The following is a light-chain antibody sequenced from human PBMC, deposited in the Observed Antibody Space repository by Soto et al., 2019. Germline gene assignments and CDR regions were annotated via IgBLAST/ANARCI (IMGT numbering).Light chain of an antibody. Sequence: DIQMTQSPSSLSASVGDRVTITCRASQDISSDLAWFQQKPGKAPRRLIYAVSSLQSGVPSRFSGSGSGTEFTLTITSLQPEEFATYYCLQYTYFWTFGQGTKVDIK. J-gene: IGKJ1*01. V-gene: IGKV1-17*01. CDR2: AVS. CDR3: LQYTYFWT. CDR1: QDISSD.